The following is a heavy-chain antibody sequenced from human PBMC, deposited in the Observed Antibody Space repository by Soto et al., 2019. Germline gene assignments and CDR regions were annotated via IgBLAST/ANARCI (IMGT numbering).Heavy chain of an antibody. Sequence: SETLSLTCTVSGGSISSSSYYWGWIRQPPGKGLEWIGSIYYSGSTYYNPSLKSRVTISVDTSKNQFSLKLSSVTAADTAVYYCASVFVLMVYDGFDYWGQGTLVTVSS. J-gene: IGHJ4*02. CDR1: GGSISSSSYY. V-gene: IGHV4-39*01. D-gene: IGHD2-8*01. CDR3: ASVFVLMVYDGFDY. CDR2: IYYSGST.